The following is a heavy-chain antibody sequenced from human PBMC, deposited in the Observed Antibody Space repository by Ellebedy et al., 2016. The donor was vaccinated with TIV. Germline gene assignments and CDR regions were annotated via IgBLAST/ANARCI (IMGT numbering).Heavy chain of an antibody. J-gene: IGHJ5*02. V-gene: IGHV3-21*01. CDR2: ISTSSSYI. D-gene: IGHD1-26*01. CDR3: ARGSGNYGEDWFDP. CDR1: GFTVSSYY. Sequence: GESLKISCAASGFTVSSYYMTWVRQAPGKGLEWVSSISTSSSYIKYADSVRGRFTISRDNTNNSLYLQMNSLRAEDTAVYYCARGSGNYGEDWFDPWGQGTLVTVSS.